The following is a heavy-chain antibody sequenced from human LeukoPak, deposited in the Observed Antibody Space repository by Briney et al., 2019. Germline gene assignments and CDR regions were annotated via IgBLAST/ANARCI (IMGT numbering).Heavy chain of an antibody. Sequence: ASVKVSCKASGYTFTSYDINWVRQATGQGLEWMGWMNPNGGNTGYAQKFQGRVTITRNTSISTAYMELSSLRSEDTAVYYCARVYSSSWYSDYYYMDVWGKGTTVTVSS. D-gene: IGHD6-13*01. J-gene: IGHJ6*03. V-gene: IGHV1-8*03. CDR1: GYTFTSYD. CDR3: ARVYSSSWYSDYYYMDV. CDR2: MNPNGGNT.